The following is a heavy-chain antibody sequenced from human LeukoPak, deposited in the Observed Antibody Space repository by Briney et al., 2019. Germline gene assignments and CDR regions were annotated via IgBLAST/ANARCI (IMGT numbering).Heavy chain of an antibody. D-gene: IGHD2-15*01. CDR1: GYTFTGYY. V-gene: IGHV1-2*02. CDR2: INPNNGGT. J-gene: IGHJ4*02. Sequence: ASVKVSCKASGYTFTGYYIHWVRQAPGQGLEWMGWINPNNGGTKYAQTFQGRVTMTRDTSISTAYMELRSLTSDDTAVYYCARLGSDCGGGNCYWGQGTLVTVSS. CDR3: ARLGSDCGGGNCY.